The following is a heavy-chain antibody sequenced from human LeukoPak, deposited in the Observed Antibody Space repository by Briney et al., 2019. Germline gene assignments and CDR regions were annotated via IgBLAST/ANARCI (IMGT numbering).Heavy chain of an antibody. CDR1: GYTFTGYY. J-gene: IGHJ4*02. V-gene: IGHV1-2*02. CDR2: INPNSGGT. D-gene: IGHD6-6*01. CDR3: ARESVPAVAARRGLNY. Sequence: ASVKVSCKASGYTFTGYYMHWVRQAPGQGLEWMGWINPNSGGTNYAQKFQGRVTMTRDMSISTVYMEMSRLRSDDTAVYYCARESVPAVAARRGLNYWGQGTLVAVSS.